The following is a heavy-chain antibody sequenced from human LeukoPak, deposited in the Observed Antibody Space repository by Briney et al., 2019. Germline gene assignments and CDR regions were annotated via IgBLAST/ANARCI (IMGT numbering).Heavy chain of an antibody. CDR2: IYSGGST. CDR1: GGSISSSSYY. D-gene: IGHD3-3*02. V-gene: IGHV3-66*01. J-gene: IGHJ4*02. CDR3: ARDHFWGDYLFDY. Sequence: PSETLSLTCTVSGGSISSSSYYWGWIRQPPGKGLEWVSLIYSGGSTYYADSVKGRFIISRDNSKNTLYLQMNSLRAEDTAVYYCARDHFWGDYLFDYWGQGTLVTVSS.